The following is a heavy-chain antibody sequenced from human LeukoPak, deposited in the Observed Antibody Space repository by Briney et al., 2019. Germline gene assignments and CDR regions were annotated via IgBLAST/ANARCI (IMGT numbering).Heavy chain of an antibody. CDR2: IIPIFGTA. CDR3: ARDLDEGGAYYYDSSGSFDY. J-gene: IGHJ4*02. D-gene: IGHD3-22*01. V-gene: IGHV1-69*13. CDR1: GGTFISYA. Sequence: ASVKVSCKASGGTFISYAISWVRQAPGQGLEWMGGIIPIFGTANYAQKFQGRVTITADESTSTAYMELSSLRSEDTAVYYCARDLDEGGAYYYDSSGSFDYWGQGTLVTVSS.